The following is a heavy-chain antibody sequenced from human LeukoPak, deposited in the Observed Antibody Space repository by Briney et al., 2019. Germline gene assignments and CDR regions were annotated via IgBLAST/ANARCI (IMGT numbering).Heavy chain of an antibody. CDR2: IFPGDSHT. Sequence: GESLKISCKGPGHSFINYWIAWVRQMPGKGLGWIGIIFPGDSHTRYSPSVQGQVTISADMSIDTAYLQWSSLRASDTAMYYCARIAATWYGGSWGQGTLVFVSS. J-gene: IGHJ4*02. CDR3: ARIAATWYGGS. CDR1: GHSFINYW. V-gene: IGHV5-51*01. D-gene: IGHD2-15*01.